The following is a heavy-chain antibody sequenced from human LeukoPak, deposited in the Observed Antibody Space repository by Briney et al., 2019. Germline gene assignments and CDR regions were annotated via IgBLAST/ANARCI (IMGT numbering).Heavy chain of an antibody. Sequence: ASVKVSCKASGYTFTIYAMHWVRQAPGQRLEWMGWINAGNGNTKYSQKFQDRVTITRDTSASTAYMELSSLRSEDTAAYYCARDPIGSSSQYYFDYWGQGTLVTVSS. CDR1: GYTFTIYA. V-gene: IGHV1-3*01. CDR3: ARDPIGSSSQYYFDY. J-gene: IGHJ4*02. CDR2: INAGNGNT. D-gene: IGHD6-6*01.